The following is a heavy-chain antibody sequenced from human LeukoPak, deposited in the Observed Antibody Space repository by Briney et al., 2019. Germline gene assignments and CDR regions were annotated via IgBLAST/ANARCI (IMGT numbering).Heavy chain of an antibody. CDR1: GGSISSSSYY. J-gene: IGHJ4*02. CDR3: ASGNWGRFDY. D-gene: IGHD7-27*01. Sequence: SETLSLICTVSGGSISSSSYYWGWIRQPPGKGLEWIGSIYYSGSTYYNPSLKSRVTISVDTSKNQFSLKLSSVTAADTAVYYCASGNWGRFDYWGQGTLVTVSS. V-gene: IGHV4-39*01. CDR2: IYYSGST.